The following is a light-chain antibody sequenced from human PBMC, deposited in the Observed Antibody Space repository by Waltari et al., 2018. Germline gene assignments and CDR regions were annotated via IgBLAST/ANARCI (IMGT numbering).Light chain of an antibody. Sequence: EIVLTQSPGTLSLSPGERATLSCRASQSVTSISLSWYQQKPGQAPRLLIYGASNRATGIPDMFSGSGSRTDFTLSISRLEPEDFAVYCCQQYDDIVLTFGGGTKVEI. V-gene: IGKV3-20*01. CDR1: QSVTSIS. CDR2: GAS. J-gene: IGKJ4*01. CDR3: QQYDDIVLT.